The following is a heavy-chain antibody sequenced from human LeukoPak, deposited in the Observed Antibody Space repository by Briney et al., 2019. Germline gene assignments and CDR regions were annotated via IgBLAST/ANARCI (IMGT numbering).Heavy chain of an antibody. V-gene: IGHV4-34*01. D-gene: IGHD1-26*01. Sequence: PSETLPLTCAVYGGSFSGYYWSWIRQPPGKGLEWIGEINHSGSTNYNPSLKSRVTISVDTSKNQFSLKLSSVTAADTAVYYCARSVSGESSGEFDYWGQGTLVTVSS. CDR1: GGSFSGYY. CDR2: INHSGST. J-gene: IGHJ4*02. CDR3: ARSVSGESSGEFDY.